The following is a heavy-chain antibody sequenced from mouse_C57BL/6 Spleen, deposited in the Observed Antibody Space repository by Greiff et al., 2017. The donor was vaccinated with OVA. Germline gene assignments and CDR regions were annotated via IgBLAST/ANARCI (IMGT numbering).Heavy chain of an antibody. J-gene: IGHJ4*01. CDR2: IRSKSNNYAT. V-gene: IGHV10-1*01. CDR1: GFSFNTYA. D-gene: IGHD1-2*01. Sequence: EVQVVESGGGLVQPKGSLKLSCAASGFSFNTYAMNWVRQAPGKGLEWVARIRSKSNNYATYYADSVKDRFTISRDDSESMLYLQMNNLKTEDTAMYYCVRHHYVYAMDYWGQGTSVTVSS. CDR3: VRHHYVYAMDY.